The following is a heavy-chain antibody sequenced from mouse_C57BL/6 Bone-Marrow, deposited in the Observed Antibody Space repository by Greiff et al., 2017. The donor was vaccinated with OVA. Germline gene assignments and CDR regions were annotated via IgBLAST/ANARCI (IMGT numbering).Heavy chain of an antibody. CDR2: INPNNGGT. CDR1: GYTFTDYN. Sequence: EVQLQQSGPELVKPGASVKMSCKASGYTFTDYNMHWVKQSHGKSLEWIGYINPNNGGTSYNQKFKGKATLTVNKSSSTAYMELRSLTSEDSAVYYCANYYYGSSYPLAMDYWGQGTSVTVSS. V-gene: IGHV1-22*01. CDR3: ANYYYGSSYPLAMDY. D-gene: IGHD1-1*01. J-gene: IGHJ4*01.